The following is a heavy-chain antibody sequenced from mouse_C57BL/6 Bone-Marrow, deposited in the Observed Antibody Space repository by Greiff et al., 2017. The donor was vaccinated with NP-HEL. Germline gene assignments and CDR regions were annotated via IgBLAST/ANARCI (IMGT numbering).Heavy chain of an antibody. V-gene: IGHV5-4*01. CDR3: ATLCDSGGNFDY. CDR1: GFTFSSYA. D-gene: IGHD1-1*02. CDR2: ISDGGSYT. J-gene: IGHJ2*01. Sequence: EVQLVESGGGLVKPGGSLKLSCAASGFTFSSYAMSWVRQTPEKRLEWVATISDGGSYTYYPANVKGRFTISRDNAKNNLYLQMSHLKSEDTAMYYCATLCDSGGNFDYWDRGNALTVSS.